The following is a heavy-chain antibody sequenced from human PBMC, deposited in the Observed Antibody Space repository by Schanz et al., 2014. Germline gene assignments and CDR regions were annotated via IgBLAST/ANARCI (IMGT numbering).Heavy chain of an antibody. CDR1: TFTFDHYA. CDR2: ISYDGSKK. Sequence: VQLVESGGGLVQPGGSLRLSCSASTFTFDHYAMTWVRQAPGKGLEWVGVISYDGSKKSYADSVKGRFTISRDNSKNTVYLQMNSLRPGDTAVYYCARESSNDIVLVPGAVFDHWGQGILVTVSS. D-gene: IGHD2-2*01. CDR3: ARESSNDIVLVPGAVFDH. J-gene: IGHJ4*02. V-gene: IGHV3-30*03.